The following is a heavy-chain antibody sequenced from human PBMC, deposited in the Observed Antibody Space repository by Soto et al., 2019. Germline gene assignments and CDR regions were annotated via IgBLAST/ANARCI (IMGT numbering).Heavy chain of an antibody. D-gene: IGHD6-6*01. CDR2: ISAYNANT. CDR3: ARVFRWSSSSWGFDY. J-gene: IGHJ4*02. CDR1: GYTLLSYC. V-gene: IGHV1-18*01. Sequence: QVQLVQSGAEVKKPGASVKVSCKASGYTLLSYCITWVRQAPGQGLEWMGWISAYNANTNYGQKFQDRVALTTDTSSNTAYLVVRSLRSDDTAFYFCARVFRWSSSSWGFDYWGQGTLVTVSS.